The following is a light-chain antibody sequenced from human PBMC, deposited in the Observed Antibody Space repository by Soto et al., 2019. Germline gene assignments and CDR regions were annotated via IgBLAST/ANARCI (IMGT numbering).Light chain of an antibody. CDR1: NSDLPNYNS. Sequence: QSVLTQPASVSGSPRQSITISCTGTNSDLPNYNSVSWYQQHPGKAPKLILFEVINRPSGIFNPFSGSKAGTTASLTIAWLQTCDEADYYCGSYTGNNAWLFGGGTKLTVL. V-gene: IGLV2-14*01. J-gene: IGLJ2*01. CDR2: EVI. CDR3: GSYTGNNAWL.